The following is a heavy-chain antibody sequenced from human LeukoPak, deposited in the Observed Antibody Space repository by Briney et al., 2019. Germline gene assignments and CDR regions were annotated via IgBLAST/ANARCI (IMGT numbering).Heavy chain of an antibody. D-gene: IGHD3-3*01. CDR3: ARGREWGYYYYYYYMDV. CDR2: INHSGST. Sequence: SETLSLTCAVYGGSFSGYYWSWIRQPPGKGLEWIGGINHSGSTNYNPSLKSRVTISVDTSKNQFSLKLSSVTAADTAVYYCARGREWGYYYYYYYMDVWGKGTTVTVSS. CDR1: GGSFSGYY. V-gene: IGHV4-34*01. J-gene: IGHJ6*03.